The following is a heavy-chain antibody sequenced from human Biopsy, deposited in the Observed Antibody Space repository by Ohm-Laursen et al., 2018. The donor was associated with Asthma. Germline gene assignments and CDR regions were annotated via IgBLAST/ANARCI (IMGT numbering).Heavy chain of an antibody. CDR3: ARCQVGYSSGWSLLLKKIYYSGMDV. Sequence: SVKVSCKVPGGTFSNFAISWVRQAPGQGLERLGGIMTVFGTTNYAQKVQGRVTITADESTSTAYMEVTSLRSEDTAIYYCARCQVGYSSGWSLLLKKIYYSGMDVWGQGTAVTVSS. J-gene: IGHJ6*02. D-gene: IGHD6-19*01. V-gene: IGHV1-69*13. CDR2: IMTVFGTT. CDR1: GGTFSNFA.